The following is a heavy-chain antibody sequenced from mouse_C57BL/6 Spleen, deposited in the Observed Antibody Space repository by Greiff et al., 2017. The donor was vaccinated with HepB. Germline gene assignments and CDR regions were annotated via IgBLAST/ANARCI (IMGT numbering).Heavy chain of an antibody. Sequence: QVQLQQSGAELVRPGASVTLSCKASGYTFTDYEMHWVKQTPVHGLEWIGAIDPETGGTAYNQKFKGKAILTADKSSSTAYMELRSLTSEASAVYYCTRSGVPAWFAYWGQGTLVTVSA. V-gene: IGHV1-15*01. CDR1: GYTFTDYE. J-gene: IGHJ3*01. CDR2: IDPETGGT. CDR3: TRSGVPAWFAY. D-gene: IGHD3-1*01.